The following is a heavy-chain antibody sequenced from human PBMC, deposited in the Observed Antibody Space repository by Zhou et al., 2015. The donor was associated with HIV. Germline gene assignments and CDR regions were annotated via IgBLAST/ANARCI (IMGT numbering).Heavy chain of an antibody. J-gene: IGHJ4*02. V-gene: IGHV1-69*01. CDR3: VREGRNYDRSRDPNV. Sequence: QVQLVQSGGEVKKPGSSVKVSCKASGGTFSNFAISWVRQAPGQGLEWMGGIIPVFGRANYAQRFQGRLTIAAYESTTTAYMELSGLTSDDAAVYYCVREGRNYDRSRDPNVWGQGTLVTVSS. CDR1: GGTFSNFA. D-gene: IGHD3-22*01. CDR2: IIPVFGRA.